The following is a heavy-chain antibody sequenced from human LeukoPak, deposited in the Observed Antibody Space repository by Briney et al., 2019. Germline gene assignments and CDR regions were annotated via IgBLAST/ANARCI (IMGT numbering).Heavy chain of an antibody. V-gene: IGHV3-7*01. CDR1: GFTFSSYW. Sequence: QASGTLRLSCAASGFTFSSYWMSWVRQAPGKGPEWVANTKHDASEKYYVDSVKGRFTISRDNAKNSLYLQMNSLRAEDAAVYYCARDAFSRISVFGVVSDAFDIWGQGTMVTVSS. CDR3: ARDAFSRISVFGVVSDAFDI. D-gene: IGHD3-3*01. J-gene: IGHJ3*02. CDR2: TKHDASEK.